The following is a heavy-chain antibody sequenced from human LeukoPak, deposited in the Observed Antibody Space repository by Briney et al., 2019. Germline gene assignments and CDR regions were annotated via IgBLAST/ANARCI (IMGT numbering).Heavy chain of an antibody. CDR2: ISSNGGST. CDR1: GCTFSSYV. CDR3: ARRYCSSTSCTLDY. J-gene: IGHJ4*02. D-gene: IGHD2-2*01. V-gene: IGHV3-64*01. Sequence: GGSLRLSCAASGCTFSSYVMYWVRQAPGKGLEYVSSISSNGGSTYYANSVKGRFTISRDNSKNTLYLQMGSLRAEDTAVYYCARRYCSSTSCTLDYWGQGTLVTVSS.